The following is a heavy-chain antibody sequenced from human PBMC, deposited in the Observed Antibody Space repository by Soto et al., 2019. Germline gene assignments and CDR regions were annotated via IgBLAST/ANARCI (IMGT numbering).Heavy chain of an antibody. V-gene: IGHV4-4*07. CDR1: GDSISSTY. Sequence: SETLSLTCTVSGDSISSTYWSWVRQPAGRGLEWIGRIYSSGSNNYNPSLESRVTMSVDTSKNQFSLTLRSVTAADTAVYFCARGYESGYTFGHNLWGQGTLVTVSS. D-gene: IGHD3-3*01. J-gene: IGHJ5*02. CDR3: ARGYESGYTFGHNL. CDR2: IYSSGSN.